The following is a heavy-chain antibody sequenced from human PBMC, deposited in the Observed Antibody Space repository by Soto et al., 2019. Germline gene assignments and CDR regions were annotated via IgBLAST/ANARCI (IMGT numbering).Heavy chain of an antibody. CDR2: IKQDGSEK. J-gene: IGHJ3*02. V-gene: IGHV3-7*01. D-gene: IGHD6-19*01. CDR1: GFTFSSYW. CDR3: ARVPWQAVAGNDAFDI. Sequence: GGSLRLSCAASGFTFSSYWMSWVRQAPGKGLEWVANIKQDGSEKYYVDSVKGRFTISRDNAKNSLYLQMNSLRAEDTAVYYCARVPWQAVAGNDAFDIWGQGTMVTVSS.